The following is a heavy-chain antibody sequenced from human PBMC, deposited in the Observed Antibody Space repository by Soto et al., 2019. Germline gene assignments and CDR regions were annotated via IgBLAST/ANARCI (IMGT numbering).Heavy chain of an antibody. CDR2: IIPIFNST. D-gene: IGHD2-2*02. J-gene: IGHJ4*02. CDR1: GSRFSNYV. CDR3: AREGRGKKAGYNGLVSLGY. Sequence: QVQLVQSGAEVKTPGSSLKVSCKVSGSRFSNYVISWVRQAPGHGLEWLGRIIPIFNSTKYAQSFQGRLTITADKATSTAALELSSLRSDDTAVYYCAREGRGKKAGYNGLVSLGYWGQGTLVTVSS. V-gene: IGHV1-69*06.